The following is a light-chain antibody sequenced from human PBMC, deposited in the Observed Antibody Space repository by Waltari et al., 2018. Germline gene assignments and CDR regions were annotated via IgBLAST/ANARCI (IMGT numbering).Light chain of an antibody. CDR2: EVR. J-gene: IGLJ3*02. CDR1: SSDVGGYEY. Sequence: QSALTQPASVSGSPGQSITISCTGTSSDVGGYEYVSWYQQYPGKATKLMIYEVRNRPSGVSNRSSGAKSGHTASLTISGLQAEDEADYYCSSVTRSSTWVFGGGTKLTVL. V-gene: IGLV2-14*01. CDR3: SSVTRSSTWV.